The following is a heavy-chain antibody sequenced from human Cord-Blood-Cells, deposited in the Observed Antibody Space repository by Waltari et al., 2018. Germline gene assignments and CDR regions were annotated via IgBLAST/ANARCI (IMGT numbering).Heavy chain of an antibody. CDR3: ARDRDGSGSYPFDP. Sequence: QVQLVQSGAEVKKPGSSVTVSCKASGGTFRSYAISWVRQAPGQGLEWMGGIIPILGIANYAQKFQGRVTITADESTSTAYMELSSLRSEDTAVYYCARDRDGSGSYPFDPWGQGTLVTVSS. J-gene: IGHJ5*02. CDR2: IIPILGIA. V-gene: IGHV1-69*04. D-gene: IGHD3-10*01. CDR1: GGTFRSYA.